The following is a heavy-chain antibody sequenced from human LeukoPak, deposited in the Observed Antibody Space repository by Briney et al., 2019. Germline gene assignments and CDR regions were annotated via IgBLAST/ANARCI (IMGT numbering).Heavy chain of an antibody. V-gene: IGHV3-21*01. CDR3: ARDLHYYEAMDV. CDR1: GFTFSSYS. J-gene: IGHJ6*02. Sequence: GGSLRLSCAASGFTFSSYSMNWVRQAPGKGLEWVSSITSSSSYIYYADSVKGRFTISRDNAKNSLYLQMNSLRAEDTAVYYCARDLHYYEAMDVWGQGTTVTVSS. CDR2: ITSSSSYI.